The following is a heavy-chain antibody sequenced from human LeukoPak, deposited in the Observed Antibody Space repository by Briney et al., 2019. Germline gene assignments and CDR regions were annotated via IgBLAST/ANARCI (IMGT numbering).Heavy chain of an antibody. CDR2: ISGYNGNT. V-gene: IGHV1-18*01. CDR1: GYTFTSYA. Sequence: GASVKVSYKASGYTFTSYAISWVRQAPGQGLEWMGWISGYNGNTNYAQKLQGRVAMTTDTSTTTAYMELRSLRSDDTAVYYCARDVSPENSAYDWAIYYYYTMDVWGQGTTVTVSS. D-gene: IGHD5-12*01. CDR3: ARDVSPENSAYDWAIYYYYTMDV. J-gene: IGHJ6*02.